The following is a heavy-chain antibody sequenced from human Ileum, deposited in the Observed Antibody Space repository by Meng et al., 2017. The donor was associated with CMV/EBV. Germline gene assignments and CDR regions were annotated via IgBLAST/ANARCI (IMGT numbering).Heavy chain of an antibody. CDR1: GFIFTDYR. Sequence: GESLKISCAPSGFIFTDYRMNWVRQPPGKGLEWVANIKQDGSEKYYVDSVKGRFTISRDNAKNSLYLQMNSLSDEDTAVYYCARGYRSAFDIWGQGTMVTVSS. D-gene: IGHD1-14*01. CDR2: IKQDGSEK. J-gene: IGHJ3*02. CDR3: ARGYRSAFDI. V-gene: IGHV3-7*01.